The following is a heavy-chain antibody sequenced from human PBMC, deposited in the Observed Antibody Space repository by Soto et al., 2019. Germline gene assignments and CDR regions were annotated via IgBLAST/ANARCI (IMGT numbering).Heavy chain of an antibody. Sequence: ASVKVSCKASGYTFTSYDISWVRQATGQGLEWMGWMNPNSGNTGYAQKFQGRVTMTRNTSISTAYMELSSLRSEDTAVYYCARVPLERRRKVDTAMVRGSYYYYGMDVWGQGTTVTVSS. V-gene: IGHV1-8*01. D-gene: IGHD5-18*01. CDR1: GYTFTSYD. CDR2: MNPNSGNT. J-gene: IGHJ6*02. CDR3: ARVPLERRRKVDTAMVRGSYYYYGMDV.